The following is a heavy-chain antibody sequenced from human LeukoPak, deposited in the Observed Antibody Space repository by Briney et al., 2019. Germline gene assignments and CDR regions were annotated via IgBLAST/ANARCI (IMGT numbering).Heavy chain of an antibody. CDR1: GFTVSSNY. CDR3: ARGYSGSHSWFDP. Sequence: PGGSLRLSCAASGFTVSSNYMSWVRQAPGKGLEWVSVIYSGGSTYYADSVKGRFTISRDNSKNTLYLQMNSLRAEDTAVYYRARGYSGSHSWFDPWGQGTLVTVSS. V-gene: IGHV3-53*01. D-gene: IGHD1-26*01. J-gene: IGHJ5*02. CDR2: IYSGGST.